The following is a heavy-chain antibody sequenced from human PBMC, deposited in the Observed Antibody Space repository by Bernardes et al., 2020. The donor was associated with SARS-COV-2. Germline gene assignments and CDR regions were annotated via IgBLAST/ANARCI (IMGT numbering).Heavy chain of an antibody. CDR3: ARHDAGTTSNYPYYFDY. CDR1: GGSIYRSNYY. D-gene: IGHD4-4*01. V-gene: IGHV4-39*01. J-gene: IGHJ4*02. Sequence: SETLSLTCTVSGGSIYRSNYYWAWIRQPPGKGLEWIGSVSYSGNTYYNPSLKSRVTISVDTSKNQFSLKLNSVTAADTALFFCARHDAGTTSNYPYYFDYWGQGALGTVSS. CDR2: VSYSGNT.